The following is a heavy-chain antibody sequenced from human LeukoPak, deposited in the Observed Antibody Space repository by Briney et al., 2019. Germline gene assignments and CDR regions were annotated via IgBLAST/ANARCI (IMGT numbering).Heavy chain of an antibody. J-gene: IGHJ5*02. CDR2: ISPDGSRT. CDR1: GFTFSRYW. CDR3: ARVALGSYNWFDP. D-gene: IGHD3-10*01. V-gene: IGHV3-74*01. Sequence: QPGGSLRLSCAASGFTFSRYWMHWVRQAPGKGLVWVSRISPDGSRTTYADSVKGRFTISRDNAKNAVYLQMNSLRAEDTAVYYCARVALGSYNWFDPWGQGTLVTVSS.